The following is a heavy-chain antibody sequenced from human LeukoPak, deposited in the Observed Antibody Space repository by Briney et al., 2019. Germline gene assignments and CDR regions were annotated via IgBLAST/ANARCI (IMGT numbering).Heavy chain of an antibody. CDR1: GGSISSGDYY. CDR2: IYYSGST. J-gene: IGHJ4*02. Sequence: SETLSLTCTVSGGSISSGDYYWSWIRQPPGKGLEWIGYIYYSGSTYYNPSPKSRVTISVDTSKNQFSLKLSSVTAADTAVYYCASRPHSSGWGIDYWGQGTLVTVSS. CDR3: ASRPHSSGWGIDY. D-gene: IGHD6-19*01. V-gene: IGHV4-30-4*08.